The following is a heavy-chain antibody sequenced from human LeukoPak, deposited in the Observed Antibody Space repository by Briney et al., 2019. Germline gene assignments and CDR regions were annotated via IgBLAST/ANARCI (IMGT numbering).Heavy chain of an antibody. J-gene: IGHJ1*01. CDR1: SYSLSSGYY. Sequence: SQTLSPTCTVSSYSLSSGYYWGWIRQPPGKGLGGIGSINHIGSTYYNPSLKSRATIPVDPPKNQSSWKRSSVPAAAPPCNYCAREFGFWSGYSSIDWG. D-gene: IGHD3-3*01. V-gene: IGHV4-38-2*02. CDR3: AREFGFWSGYSSID. CDR2: INHIGST.